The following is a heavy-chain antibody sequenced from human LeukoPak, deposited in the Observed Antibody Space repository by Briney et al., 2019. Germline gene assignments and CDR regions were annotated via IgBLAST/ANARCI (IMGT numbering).Heavy chain of an antibody. V-gene: IGHV3-15*01. CDR3: TSSGTSGAGDFDY. D-gene: IGHD1-26*01. CDR1: GFTFSSYA. J-gene: IGHJ4*02. CDR2: IKSNIDGGTT. Sequence: GGSLRLSCAASGFTFSSYAMSWVRQAPGKGLEWVGRIKSNIDGGTTDYAAPVKGRFSISRDDSKSTLYLQMNSLKTEDTAVYYCTSSGTSGAGDFDYWGQGTLVTVSS.